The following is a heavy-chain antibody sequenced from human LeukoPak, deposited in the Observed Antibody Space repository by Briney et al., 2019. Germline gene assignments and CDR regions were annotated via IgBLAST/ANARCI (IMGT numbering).Heavy chain of an antibody. CDR1: GFVFTAHW. CDR3: ARELYYYYGMDV. CDR2: INPSGDFT. J-gene: IGHJ6*02. Sequence: ASVKVSCKASGFVFTAHWMHWVRQAPGQGHEWMGVINPSGDFTMYTQKLQGRVTMTRDTSTSTLYMELSGLTSEDTAVYYCARELYYYYGMDVWGQGTTVTVSS. V-gene: IGHV1-46*04.